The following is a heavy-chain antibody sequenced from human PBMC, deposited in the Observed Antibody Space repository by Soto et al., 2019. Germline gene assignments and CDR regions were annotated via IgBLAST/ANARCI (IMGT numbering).Heavy chain of an antibody. CDR1: GFSFSSYD. CDR3: AREAYSGRCMDV. D-gene: IGHD1-26*01. V-gene: IGHV3-13*01. Sequence: EVQLVESGGGLVQHGGPLRLSCAASGFSFSSYDMHWVRQVTGKGLEWVSGIGTAGDTYYSDSVKGRFTISREDAKNSMYLQVNSLRAGDTAVYYCAREAYSGRCMDVWGQGTTVTVSS. CDR2: IGTAGDT. J-gene: IGHJ6*02.